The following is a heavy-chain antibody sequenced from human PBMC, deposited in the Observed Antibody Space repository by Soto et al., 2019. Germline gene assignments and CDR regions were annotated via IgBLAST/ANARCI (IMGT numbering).Heavy chain of an antibody. CDR1: GGTFSSYA. V-gene: IGHV1-69*13. Sequence: ASVKVSCKASGGTFSSYAISWVRQAPGQGLEWMGGIIPIFGTANYAQKFQGRVTITADESTSTAYMELSSPRSEDTAVYYCAREGEGDCSSTSCRAFDYWGQGTLVTVSS. CDR2: IIPIFGTA. D-gene: IGHD2-2*01. J-gene: IGHJ4*02. CDR3: AREGEGDCSSTSCRAFDY.